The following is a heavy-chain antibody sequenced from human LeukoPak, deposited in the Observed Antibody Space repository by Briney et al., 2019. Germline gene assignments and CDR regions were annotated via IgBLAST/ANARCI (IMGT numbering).Heavy chain of an antibody. Sequence: SVKVSCKASGYTFTGYYMHWVRQAPGQGLEWMGRINPNSGGTNYAQRFQGRVTMTRDTSISTAYMELSRLRSDDTAVYYCARMRGGDPQYYYDSSGYGPWGQGTLVTVSS. V-gene: IGHV1-2*06. CDR1: GYTFTGYY. CDR3: ARMRGGDPQYYYDSSGYGP. D-gene: IGHD3-22*01. J-gene: IGHJ5*02. CDR2: INPNSGGT.